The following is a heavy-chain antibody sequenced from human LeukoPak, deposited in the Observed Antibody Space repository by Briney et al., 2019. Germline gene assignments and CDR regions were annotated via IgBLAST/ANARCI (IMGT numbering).Heavy chain of an antibody. J-gene: IGHJ3*02. D-gene: IGHD6-19*01. Sequence: PSQTLSLTCTVSGGSISSGSYYWSWIRQPAGKGLEWIGRIYTSGSTNYNPSLKSRVTISVDTSKNQFSLKLSSVTAADTAVYYRARDSSGWKSNGAFDIWGQGTMVTVSS. CDR3: ARDSSGWKSNGAFDI. V-gene: IGHV4-61*02. CDR1: GGSISSGSYY. CDR2: IYTSGST.